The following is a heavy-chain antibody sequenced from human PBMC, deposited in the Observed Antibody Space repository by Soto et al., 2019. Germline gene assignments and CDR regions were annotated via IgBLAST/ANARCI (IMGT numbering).Heavy chain of an antibody. D-gene: IGHD4-4*01. CDR1: GGSISSGGYY. Sequence: SETLSLTCTVSGGSISSGGYYWSWIRQHPGKGLEWIGYIYYSGSTYYNPSLKSRVTISVDTSKNQFSLKLSSVTAADTAVYYCARDHTVTDGGWFDPWGQGTLVTVSS. J-gene: IGHJ5*02. CDR2: IYYSGST. CDR3: ARDHTVTDGGWFDP. V-gene: IGHV4-31*03.